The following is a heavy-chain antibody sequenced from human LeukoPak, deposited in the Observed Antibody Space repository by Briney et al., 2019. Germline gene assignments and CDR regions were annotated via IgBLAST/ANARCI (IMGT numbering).Heavy chain of an antibody. J-gene: IGHJ4*02. D-gene: IGHD1-1*01. CDR2: MYYSGST. Sequence: NPSQTLSLTCTVSGGSISSGDYYWRWIRQPPGKGLEWIAYMYYSGSTNYNPSLKSRVTISVDTSKSQFSLKLSSVTAADTAVYYCARYDPASETFDYWGQGTLVTVSS. V-gene: IGHV4-30-4*01. CDR3: ARYDPASETFDY. CDR1: GGSISSGDYY.